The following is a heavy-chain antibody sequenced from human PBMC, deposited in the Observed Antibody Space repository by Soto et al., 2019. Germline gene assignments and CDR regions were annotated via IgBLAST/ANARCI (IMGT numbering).Heavy chain of an antibody. D-gene: IGHD5-18*01. J-gene: IGHJ6*03. Sequence: GGSLRLSCAASGFTFSNAWMNWVRQAPGKGLEWVGRIKSKTDGGTTDYAAPVKGRFTISRDDSKNTLYLQMNSLKTEDTAVYYCSKSLYSPVSPLYMDVWGKGTTVTVSS. CDR1: GFTFSNAW. V-gene: IGHV3-15*07. CDR2: IKSKTDGGTT. CDR3: SKSLYSPVSPLYMDV.